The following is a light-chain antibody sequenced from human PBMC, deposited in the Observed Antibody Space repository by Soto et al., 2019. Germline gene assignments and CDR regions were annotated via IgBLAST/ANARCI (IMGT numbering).Light chain of an antibody. J-gene: IGKJ1*01. CDR2: KAS. V-gene: IGKV1-5*03. CDR3: QQYNSYPWT. Sequence: DIQMTQSPSTLSASVGDRFTITCRASHSISSWLAWYQQKPGKAPKLLIYKASSLESGVPSRFSGSGSGTEFTLTISSLQPDDFATYYCQQYNSYPWTFGQGTKVEI. CDR1: HSISSW.